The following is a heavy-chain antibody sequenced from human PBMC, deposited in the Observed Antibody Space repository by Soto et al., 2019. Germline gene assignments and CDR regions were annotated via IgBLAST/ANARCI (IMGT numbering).Heavy chain of an antibody. V-gene: IGHV1-3*01. CDR1: GYTFTRYT. D-gene: IGHD2-15*01. Sequence: QVQLVQSGAEVKKPGASVKISCKASGYTFTRYTMNWVRQAPGQRLEWMGWINPDNGNTKSSQKFQDRVIITRGTSARTAYMDLSSLRSEDTAVYYCARGIATGQVDPWGQGTLVTVSS. CDR3: ARGIATGQVDP. J-gene: IGHJ5*02. CDR2: INPDNGNT.